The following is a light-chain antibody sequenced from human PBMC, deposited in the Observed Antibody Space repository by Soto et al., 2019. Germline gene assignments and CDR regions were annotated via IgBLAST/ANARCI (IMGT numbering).Light chain of an antibody. CDR2: DAS. CDR3: QQRDNWPPIT. V-gene: IGKV3-11*01. J-gene: IGKJ5*01. CDR1: QSVRKY. Sequence: EIVLTQSPATLSLSPGERATLSCRASQSVRKYLAWYQQRPGQAPRLLIYDASNRATGIPARFSGSGSGTDFTLTISSQEPEDFGVYYCQQRDNWPPITFGQGTRLEIK.